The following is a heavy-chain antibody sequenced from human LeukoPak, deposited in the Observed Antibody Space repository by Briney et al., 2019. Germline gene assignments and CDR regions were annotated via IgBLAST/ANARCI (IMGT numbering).Heavy chain of an antibody. CDR1: GFTFSNHG. V-gene: IGHV3-30*18. J-gene: IGHJ6*02. CDR2: ISYDGSDK. Sequence: GGSLRLSCAASGFTFSNHGMHWVRQAPGKGLEGVAVISYDGSDKYYADSVKGRFTISRDNSKNTLYLQVNSLRAEDTAVYYCAKDGVRGYGMDVWGHGTTVTVSS. CDR3: AKDGVRGYGMDV. D-gene: IGHD3-3*01.